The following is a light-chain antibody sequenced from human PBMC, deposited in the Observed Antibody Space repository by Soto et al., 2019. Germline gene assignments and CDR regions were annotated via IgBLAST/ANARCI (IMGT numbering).Light chain of an antibody. V-gene: IGKV3D-15*01. J-gene: IGKJ2*01. CDR3: QQYNKWPYT. CDR2: GAS. Sequence: EVVLTQTPATRSLSPGDRATLSCRANEIVSQGFGSNLAWYQQRPGQAPRLLIFGASTRATGIPARFSGSGSGTEFTLTVSSLQSEDFAVYFCQQYNKWPYTFGQGTKVDIK. CDR1: EIVSQGFGSN.